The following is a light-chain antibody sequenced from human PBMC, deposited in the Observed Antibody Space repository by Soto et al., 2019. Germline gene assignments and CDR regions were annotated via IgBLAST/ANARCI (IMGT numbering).Light chain of an antibody. Sequence: DIVMTQSPDSLAVSLGERATINCKSSQSLLANCNNKNCLAWYQHKPGQPPKMLILWASTRESGVPDRFSGSGSGTDFTLTISRLQAEGAAVYYCQHFFSPPFPFGQGTKLEIK. CDR3: QHFFSPPFP. V-gene: IGKV4-1*01. CDR2: WAS. CDR1: QSLLANCNNKNC. J-gene: IGKJ2*01.